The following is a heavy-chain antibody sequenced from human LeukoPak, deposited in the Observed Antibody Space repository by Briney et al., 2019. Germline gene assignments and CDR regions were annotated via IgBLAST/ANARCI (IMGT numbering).Heavy chain of an antibody. J-gene: IGHJ4*02. CDR3: ARGYYTFWSGYDY. Sequence: GGSLRLSCAASGFTFSDYYMSWVRQAPGKGLGWVSYISSSGGTMYYADSVKGRFTISRDNAKNSLYLQMNSLRAEDTAVYYCARGYYTFWSGYDYWGQGTQVTVSS. D-gene: IGHD3-3*01. CDR1: GFTFSDYY. CDR2: ISSSGGTM. V-gene: IGHV3-11*04.